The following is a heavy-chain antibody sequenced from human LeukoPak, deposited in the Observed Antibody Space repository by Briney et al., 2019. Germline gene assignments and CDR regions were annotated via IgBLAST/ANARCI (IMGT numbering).Heavy chain of an antibody. CDR3: AREARFALPVVGSGDY. D-gene: IGHD6-19*01. V-gene: IGHV4-39*07. J-gene: IGHJ4*02. Sequence: SDTLSLTCSVSGGSISSSDYYWGWIRQPPGKGLEWIETIFYNGATKSNPSLSSRVTMSIDTSKNQFSLRLRSVTAADTAVYYCAREARFALPVVGSGDYWGQGTLVTVSS. CDR2: IFYNGAT. CDR1: GGSISSSDYY.